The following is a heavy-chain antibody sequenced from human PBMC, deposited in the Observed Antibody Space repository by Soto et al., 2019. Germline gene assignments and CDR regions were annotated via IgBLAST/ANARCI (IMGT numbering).Heavy chain of an antibody. Sequence: QVQLVQSGAEVKKPGASVKVSCKASGYTFTGYYVHWVRQAPGQGLEWLGWINPNRGGTDYAQKFQGRVTKTRDTSINTAYMELSRLRSDDTAVYYCASHASIAVAGPFDYWGQGTLVTVSS. D-gene: IGHD6-19*01. V-gene: IGHV1-2*02. CDR2: INPNRGGT. CDR3: ASHASIAVAGPFDY. CDR1: GYTFTGYY. J-gene: IGHJ4*02.